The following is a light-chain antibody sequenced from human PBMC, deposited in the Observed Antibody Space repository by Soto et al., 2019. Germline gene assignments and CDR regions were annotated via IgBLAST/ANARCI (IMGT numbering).Light chain of an antibody. J-gene: IGKJ3*01. CDR1: QSISNY. CDR3: QQSYTTFFT. CDR2: AAS. V-gene: IGKV1-39*01. Sequence: DIQMTQSPSSLSASVGDRVTITCRASQSISNYLNWYQQKPGKAPKLLIYAASSLQSGVPSRFSGSGSGTDFTLTISSLQPEDFATYSCQQSYTTFFTFGPGTNVDIK.